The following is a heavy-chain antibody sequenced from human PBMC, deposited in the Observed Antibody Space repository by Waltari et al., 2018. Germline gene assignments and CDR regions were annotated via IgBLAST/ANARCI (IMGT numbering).Heavy chain of an antibody. CDR1: GYTFTSYD. CDR2: MNPIRGNP. Sequence: QVQLVQSGAEVKKPGASVKVSCKASGYTFTSYDINWVRQATGQGLEWKGWMNPIRGNPGYAQKFQGRVTMTRNTSISTAYMELSSLRSEDTAVYYCARLGIVVVTDYYYYGMDVWGQGTTVTVSS. V-gene: IGHV1-8*01. CDR3: ARLGIVVVTDYYYYGMDV. D-gene: IGHD2-21*02. J-gene: IGHJ6*02.